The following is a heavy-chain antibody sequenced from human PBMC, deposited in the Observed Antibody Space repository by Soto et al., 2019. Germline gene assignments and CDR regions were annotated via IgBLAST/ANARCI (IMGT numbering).Heavy chain of an antibody. CDR2: IYYSGST. J-gene: IGHJ5*02. V-gene: IGHV4-61*01. Sequence: SETLSLTCTVSGASVSGGYYYWSWIRQPPGKGLEWIGYIYYSGSTNYNPSLKSRVTISVDTSKNQFSLKLSSVTAADTAVYYCARGYSSSWSRGQASFDPWGQGTLVTVSS. D-gene: IGHD6-13*01. CDR3: ARGYSSSWSRGQASFDP. CDR1: GASVSGGYYY.